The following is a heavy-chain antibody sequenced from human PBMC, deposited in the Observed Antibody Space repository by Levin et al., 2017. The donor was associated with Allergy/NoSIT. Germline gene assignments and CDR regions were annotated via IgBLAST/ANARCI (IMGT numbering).Heavy chain of an antibody. Sequence: GGSLRLSRAASGFTFDDYGMTWVRQAPGKGLEWVSTVNWNGGYTGYADSVKGRFTISRDNAKNSLYLQMNRLRAEATAFYYCARTSYSGTYYVGYFDYWGQGTLVTVSS. CDR3: ARTSYSGTYYVGYFDY. CDR2: VNWNGGYT. CDR1: GFTFDDYG. D-gene: IGHD3-10*01. V-gene: IGHV3-20*04. J-gene: IGHJ4*02.